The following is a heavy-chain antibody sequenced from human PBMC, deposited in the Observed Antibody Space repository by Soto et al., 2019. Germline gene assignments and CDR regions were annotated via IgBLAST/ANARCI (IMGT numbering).Heavy chain of an antibody. V-gene: IGHV3-23*01. CDR3: AKDSHFWSGFPQYGMDV. Sequence: GGSLRLSCAASGFTSSSYAMSWVRQAPGKGLEWVSAISGSGGSTYYADSVKGRFTISRDNSKNTLYLQMNSLRAEDTAVYYCAKDSHFWSGFPQYGMDVWGQGTTVTVSS. CDR2: ISGSGGST. CDR1: GFTSSSYA. J-gene: IGHJ6*02. D-gene: IGHD3-3*02.